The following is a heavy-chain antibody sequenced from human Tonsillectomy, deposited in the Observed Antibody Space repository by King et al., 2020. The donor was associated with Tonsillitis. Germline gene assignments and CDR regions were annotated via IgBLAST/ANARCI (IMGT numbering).Heavy chain of an antibody. D-gene: IGHD5-18*01. CDR3: AKGGRSYSYGLVGYVMDV. V-gene: IGHV3-30*18. J-gene: IGHJ6*02. CDR1: GFTFSSYG. CDR2: ISYDGSNK. Sequence: QLVQSGGGVVQPGRSLRLSCAASGFTFSSYGMHWVRQAPGKGLEWVAVISYDGSNKYYADSVKGRFTISRDNSKNTLYLQMNSLRAEDTAVYYCAKGGRSYSYGLVGYVMDVWGQGTTVTVSS.